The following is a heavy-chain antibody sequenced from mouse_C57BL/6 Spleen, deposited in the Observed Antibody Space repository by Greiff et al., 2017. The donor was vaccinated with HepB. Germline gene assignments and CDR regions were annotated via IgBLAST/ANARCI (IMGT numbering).Heavy chain of an antibody. CDR1: GYTFTSYW. Sequence: QVQLKQPGAELVKPGAPVKMSCKASGYTFTSYWITWVKQRPGQGLEWIGDIYPGSGSTNYNEKFKSKATLTVDTSSSTAYMQLSSLTSEDSAVYYCARSGGTRGYFDYWGQGTTLTVSS. D-gene: IGHD3-1*01. CDR3: ARSGGTRGYFDY. V-gene: IGHV1-55*01. CDR2: IYPGSGST. J-gene: IGHJ2*01.